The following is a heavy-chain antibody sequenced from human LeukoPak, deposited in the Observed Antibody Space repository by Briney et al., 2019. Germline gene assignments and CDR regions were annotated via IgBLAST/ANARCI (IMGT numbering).Heavy chain of an antibody. CDR2: INHSGST. V-gene: IGHV4-34*01. CDR1: GGSFSGYY. Sequence: SETLSLTCAVYGGSFSGYYWSWIRQPPGKGLEWIGEINHSGSTNYNPSLKSRVTISVDTSKNQFSLKLSSVTAADTAVYYCARTGKVGAYDAFDIWGQGTMVTVSS. CDR3: ARTGKVGAYDAFDI. J-gene: IGHJ3*02. D-gene: IGHD1-26*01.